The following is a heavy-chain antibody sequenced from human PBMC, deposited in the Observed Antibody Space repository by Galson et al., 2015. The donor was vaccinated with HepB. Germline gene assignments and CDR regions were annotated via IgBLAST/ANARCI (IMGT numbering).Heavy chain of an antibody. Sequence: SVKVSCKASGYTFTSYGISWVRQAPGQGLEWMGWISAYNGNTNYAQKLQGRVTMTTDTSTSTAYMELRSLRSDDTAVYYCARDIDTVTTSGDAFDIWGQGTMVTVSS. J-gene: IGHJ3*02. CDR3: ARDIDTVTTSGDAFDI. V-gene: IGHV1-18*01. D-gene: IGHD4-17*01. CDR1: GYTFTSYG. CDR2: ISAYNGNT.